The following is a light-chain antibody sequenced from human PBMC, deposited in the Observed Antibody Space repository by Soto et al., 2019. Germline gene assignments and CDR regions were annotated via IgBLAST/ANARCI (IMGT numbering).Light chain of an antibody. CDR1: SSDVGTYNL. CDR3: CSFAAGNTYV. J-gene: IGLJ1*01. V-gene: IGLV2-23*01. Sequence: QSVLTQPAPVSGSPGQSIARSCTGTSSDVGTYNLVSWYQQHPGKAPKLLISEGGKRPSGVSDRFSGSKSGNTASLTISGLQAEDEADYYCCSFAAGNTYVFGTGTRSPS. CDR2: EGG.